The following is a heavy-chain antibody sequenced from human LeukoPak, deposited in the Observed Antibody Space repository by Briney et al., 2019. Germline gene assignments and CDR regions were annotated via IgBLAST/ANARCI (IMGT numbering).Heavy chain of an antibody. V-gene: IGHV1-69*13. Sequence: ASVKVSCKASGGTFSSYAISWVRQAPGQGLEWMGGIIPIFGTANYAQKFQGRVTITADESTSTAYMELSSLRSEDTAVYYCARRYCTNGVCYFDYWGQGTLVTVSS. CDR2: IIPIFGTA. CDR3: ARRYCTNGVCYFDY. D-gene: IGHD2-8*01. J-gene: IGHJ4*02. CDR1: GGTFSSYA.